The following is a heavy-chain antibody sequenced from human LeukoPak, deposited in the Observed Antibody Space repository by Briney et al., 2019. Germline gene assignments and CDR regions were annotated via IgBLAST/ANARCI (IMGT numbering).Heavy chain of an antibody. Sequence: PSETLSLTCTVSDGPINGYSWTWIRQSAGKGLEWVGRIHATGSTNYNPSLRSGVSMSTDTRNKQFSLNLSSVSAANTAIYFSARIQYVFYSYMDIWG. V-gene: IGHV4-4*07. CDR3: ARIQYVFYSYMDI. D-gene: IGHD2/OR15-2a*01. CDR1: DGPINGYS. CDR2: IHATGST. J-gene: IGHJ6*03.